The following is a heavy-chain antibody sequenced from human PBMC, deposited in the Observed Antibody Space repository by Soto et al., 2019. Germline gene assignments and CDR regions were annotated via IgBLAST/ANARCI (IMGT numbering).Heavy chain of an antibody. CDR2: INPSGGST. CDR1: GYTFTSYY. Sequence: QVQLVQSGAEVKKPGASVKDSCKASGYTFTSYYMHWVRQTPGQGLEWMGIINPSGGSTSYAQKLQGRGTMARDTSTSTVYMELSSLRSEDTAVYYCATTYYYDSSGYYSRDNGGQGTLVTVSS. D-gene: IGHD3-22*01. V-gene: IGHV1-46*01. CDR3: ATTYYYDSSGYYSRDN. J-gene: IGHJ4*02.